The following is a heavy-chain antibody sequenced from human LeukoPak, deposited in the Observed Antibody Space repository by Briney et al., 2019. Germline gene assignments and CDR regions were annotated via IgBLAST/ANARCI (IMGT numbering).Heavy chain of an antibody. D-gene: IGHD3-22*01. Sequence: ASVKVSCKASGYTFTGYGISWVRQAPGQGLEWMGWISAYNGNTNYAQKLQGRVAMTTDTSTSTAYMELRSLRSDDTAVYYCARNAADYYDSSGYYEGDWFDPWGQGTLVTVSS. J-gene: IGHJ5*02. CDR1: GYTFTGYG. CDR3: ARNAADYYDSSGYYEGDWFDP. V-gene: IGHV1-18*01. CDR2: ISAYNGNT.